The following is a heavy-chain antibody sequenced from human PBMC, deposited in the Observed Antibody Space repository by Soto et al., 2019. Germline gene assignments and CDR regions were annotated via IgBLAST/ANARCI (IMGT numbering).Heavy chain of an antibody. V-gene: IGHV3-30*18. CDR1: GFTLSSYG. D-gene: IGHD1-20*01. Sequence: QVQLVESGGGVVQPGRSLRLSCIASGFTLSSYGMHWVRQAPGKGLEWVAVILYDGSNKYYADSVKGRFTISRDTSKNTVYLQMSSLTAEDSAVYYCAKDMYKQLMRGWCDAWGQGTLVTVSS. J-gene: IGHJ5*02. CDR3: AKDMYKQLMRGWCDA. CDR2: ILYDGSNK.